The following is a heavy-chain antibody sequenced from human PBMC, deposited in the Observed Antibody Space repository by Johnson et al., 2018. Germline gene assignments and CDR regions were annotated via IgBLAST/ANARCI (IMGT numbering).Heavy chain of an antibody. Sequence: RQAPGQGLEWMGIINPSGGSTSYAQKFQGRVTMTRDTSTSTVYMELSSLRSEDPAVYYCAREGSDIVVVVAATGYYYGMDVWGQGTTVTVSS. D-gene: IGHD2-15*01. J-gene: IGHJ6*02. CDR2: INPSGGST. V-gene: IGHV1-46*01. CDR3: AREGSDIVVVVAATGYYYGMDV.